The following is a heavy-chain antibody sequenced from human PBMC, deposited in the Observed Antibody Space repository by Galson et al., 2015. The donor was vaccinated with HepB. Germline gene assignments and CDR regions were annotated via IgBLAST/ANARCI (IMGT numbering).Heavy chain of an antibody. J-gene: IGHJ5*02. CDR3: AKLTRDSDSSYFWFDP. CDR2: VYHTGGT. D-gene: IGHD6-6*01. V-gene: IGHV4-4*02. CDR1: GGYITTNTR. Sequence: ETLSLTCTVSGGYITTNTRWTWVRQPPGKGLEWIGEVYHTGGTNYNTSLKSRVTILVDESKKQFSLKLNSVTAADTAVYYCAKLTRDSDSSYFWFDPWGQGTLVTVSS.